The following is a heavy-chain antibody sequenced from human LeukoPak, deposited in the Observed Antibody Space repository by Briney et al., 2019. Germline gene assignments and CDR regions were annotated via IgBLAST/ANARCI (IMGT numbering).Heavy chain of an antibody. J-gene: IGHJ4*02. CDR2: MNPNSGNT. D-gene: IGHD2-2*01. V-gene: IGHV1-8*01. CDR3: ARDSGYCSSTSCRRDY. Sequence: ASVKVSCKXSGYTFTSYDINWVRQATGQGLEWMGWMNPNSGNTGYAQKFQGRVTMTRNTSISTAFMELSSLRSEDTAVYYCARDSGYCSSTSCRRDYWGQGTLVTVSS. CDR1: GYTFTSYD.